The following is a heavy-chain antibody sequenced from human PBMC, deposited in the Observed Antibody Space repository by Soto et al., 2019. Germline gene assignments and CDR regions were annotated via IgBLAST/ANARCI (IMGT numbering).Heavy chain of an antibody. CDR1: GFSLTTPGVG. CDR2: IYWDDDE. D-gene: IGHD1-26*01. CDR3: AHWDSRDGLDV. V-gene: IGHV2-5*02. J-gene: IGHJ6*02. Sequence: QITLMESGPPLVKPTQTLTLTCTFSGFSLTTPGVGVGWIRQPPGKALQCLGIIYWDDDERYNPSLKTRVTITKDTFTNEVVLTVANMXPVDXGXXYCAHWDSRDGLDVWGQGTIVTVS.